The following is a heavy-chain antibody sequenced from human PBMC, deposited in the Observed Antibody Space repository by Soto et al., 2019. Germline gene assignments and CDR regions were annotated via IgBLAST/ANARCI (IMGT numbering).Heavy chain of an antibody. J-gene: IGHJ1*01. CDR1: GYTFTSYG. Sequence: QVQLVQSGAAVKRPGASVKVSCKASGYTFTSYGISWVRQAPGQGLEWMGWISAYNRNTKFAQKFQGRVTMTTETATSTAYMELRSLRSDDTAVYYCARDQYCGTSGCYLSYFEHWGQGSLVTVAS. D-gene: IGHD2-2*01. V-gene: IGHV1-18*01. CDR2: ISAYNRNT. CDR3: ARDQYCGTSGCYLSYFEH.